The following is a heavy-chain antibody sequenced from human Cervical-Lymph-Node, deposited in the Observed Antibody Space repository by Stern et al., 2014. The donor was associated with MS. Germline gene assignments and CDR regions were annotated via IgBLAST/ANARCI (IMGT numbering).Heavy chain of an antibody. CDR2: IYPGDSDT. D-gene: IGHD4-17*01. V-gene: IGHV5-51*01. J-gene: IGHJ4*02. Sequence: VQLGQSGAEVKKPGESLKISCKGSGYSFAANWIAWVRQMPGKGLEWMVIIYPGDSDTRSSPSFQGQVTISADKSISTAYLQWSSLKASDTAMYYCARDYGDYAFDYWGQGTLVTVSS. CDR1: GYSFAANW. CDR3: ARDYGDYAFDY.